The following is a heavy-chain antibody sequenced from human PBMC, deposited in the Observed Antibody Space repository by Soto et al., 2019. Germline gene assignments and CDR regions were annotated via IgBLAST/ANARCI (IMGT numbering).Heavy chain of an antibody. CDR2: ISYDGSNK. D-gene: IGHD2-2*02. J-gene: IGHJ3*02. CDR3: AQAIGRYCSSTSCYTGAFGI. CDR1: GFTFSSYG. Sequence: GGSLRLSCAASGFTFSSYGMHWVRQAPGKGLEWVAVISYDGSNKYYADSVKGRFTISRDNSKNTLYLQMNSLRAEDTAVYYCAQAIGRYCSSTSCYTGAFGIWGQGTMVTVSS. V-gene: IGHV3-30*18.